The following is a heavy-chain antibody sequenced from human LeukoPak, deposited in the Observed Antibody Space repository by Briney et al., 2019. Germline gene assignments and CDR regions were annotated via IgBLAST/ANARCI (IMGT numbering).Heavy chain of an antibody. J-gene: IGHJ4*02. Sequence: GGSLRLSCAASGFTFSSYWMHWVRQAPGKGLVWVSRINSDESTINYADSVKGRFTISRDNAENTLYLQMNSLRAEDTAVYYCAKVPDTAMPCWGQGTLVTVSS. CDR1: GFTFSSYW. CDR2: INSDESTI. CDR3: AKVPDTAMPC. V-gene: IGHV3-74*01. D-gene: IGHD5-18*01.